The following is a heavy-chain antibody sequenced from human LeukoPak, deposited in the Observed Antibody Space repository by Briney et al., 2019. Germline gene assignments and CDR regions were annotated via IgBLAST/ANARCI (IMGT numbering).Heavy chain of an antibody. CDR2: IYYSGTT. Sequence: PSQTLSLTCTVSGGSISSGGYYWTWIRQHPGKGLEWIGNIYYSGTTYYNPSLKSRVAISVETSKNQFSLKLSSVTAADTAVYYCARVPYYYDSSSEGDYWGQGTLVTVSS. CDR3: ARVPYYYDSSSEGDY. J-gene: IGHJ4*02. V-gene: IGHV4-31*03. D-gene: IGHD3-22*01. CDR1: GGSISSGGYY.